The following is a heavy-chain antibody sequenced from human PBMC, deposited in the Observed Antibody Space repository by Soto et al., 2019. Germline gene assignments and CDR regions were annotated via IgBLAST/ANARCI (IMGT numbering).Heavy chain of an antibody. CDR2: IFYSWIT. J-gene: IGHJ3*02. Sequence: PSESLSLTFAVSGGSLSSGVVYWNWIGQHSGTGLEWTGYIFYSWITYYNESLQGRVSISVDKSKNQFTLRLSSVTAPDPAKYFCARWRSPNGTLDIWGQGTMVPVSS. CDR3: ARWRSPNGTLDI. D-gene: IGHD1-26*01. CDR1: GGSLSSGVVY. V-gene: IGHV4-31*11.